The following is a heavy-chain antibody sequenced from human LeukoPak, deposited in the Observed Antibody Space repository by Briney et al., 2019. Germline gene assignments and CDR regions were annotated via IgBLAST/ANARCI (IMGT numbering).Heavy chain of an antibody. J-gene: IGHJ6*02. Sequence: PSETLSLTCTVSGGSISSGGYYWSWIRQHPGKGLEWIGYIYYSGSTYYNPSLKSRVTISVDTSKNQFSLKLSSVTAADTAVYYCARGWAVLRLLEWLIRPGDYYGMDVWGQGTTVTVSS. CDR3: ARGWAVLRLLEWLIRPGDYYGMDV. CDR1: GGSISSGGYY. D-gene: IGHD3-3*01. V-gene: IGHV4-31*03. CDR2: IYYSGST.